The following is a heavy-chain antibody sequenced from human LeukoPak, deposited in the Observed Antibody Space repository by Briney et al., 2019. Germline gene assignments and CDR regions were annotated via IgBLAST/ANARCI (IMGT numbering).Heavy chain of an antibody. CDR2: ISGSGGST. CDR1: GFTFGSYA. J-gene: IGHJ5*02. Sequence: GGSLRLSCAASGFTFGSYAMSWVRQAPGKGLEWVSAISGSGGSTYYADSVKGRFTISRDNSKNTLYLQMNSLRAEDTAVYYCAKSGYCSSPSCYVLDWFDPWGQGTLVTVSS. CDR3: AKSGYCSSPSCYVLDWFDP. V-gene: IGHV3-23*01. D-gene: IGHD2-2*01.